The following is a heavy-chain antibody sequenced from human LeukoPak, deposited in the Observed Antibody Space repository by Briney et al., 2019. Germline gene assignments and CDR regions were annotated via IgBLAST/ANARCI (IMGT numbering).Heavy chain of an antibody. V-gene: IGHV3-7*04. CDR2: IKQAGTEK. J-gene: IGHJ4*02. CDR3: VRVRGGYYFDY. D-gene: IGHD5-24*01. CDR1: GFTFSSYG. Sequence: GGSLRLSCAASGFTFSSYGMNWVRQAPGKGLEWVANIKQAGTEKYYVDSVKGRFTISRDNAKNSLFLQMNSLRAEDTAVYFCVRVRGGYYFDYWGQGTLVTVSS.